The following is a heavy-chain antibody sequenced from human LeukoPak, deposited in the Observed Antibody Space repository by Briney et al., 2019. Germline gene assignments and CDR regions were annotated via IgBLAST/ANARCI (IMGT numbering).Heavy chain of an antibody. V-gene: IGHV3-7*01. Sequence: GGSLRLSCAASGFTFSSYWMSWVRQAPGKGLEWVANIKQDGSEKYYVDSVKGRFTISRDNAKNSLYLQMYSLRAEDTAVYYCAREYDFWSGPDDYYYYYMDVWGKGTTVTVSS. J-gene: IGHJ6*03. CDR2: IKQDGSEK. CDR3: AREYDFWSGPDDYYYYYMDV. D-gene: IGHD3-3*01. CDR1: GFTFSSYW.